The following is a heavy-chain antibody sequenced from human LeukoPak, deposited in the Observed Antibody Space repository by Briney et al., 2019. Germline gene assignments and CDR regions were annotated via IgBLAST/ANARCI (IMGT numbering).Heavy chain of an antibody. J-gene: IGHJ4*02. CDR2: IYPGDSDT. D-gene: IGHD5-12*01. V-gene: IGHV5-51*01. Sequence: GESLKISCEGSGYTFTSYWIAWVRQMPGKGLEWMGIIYPGDSDTRYSPSFQGQVTISADKSISTAYLQWSSLKASDTAMYYCAIAPFEATILPVYWGQGTLVTVSS. CDR3: AIAPFEATILPVY. CDR1: GYTFTSYW.